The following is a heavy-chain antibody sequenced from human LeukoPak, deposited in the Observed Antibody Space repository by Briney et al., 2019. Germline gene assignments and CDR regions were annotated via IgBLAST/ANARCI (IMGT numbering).Heavy chain of an antibody. CDR2: LSDVGTN. CDR3: ASTSGYDSARYYYYYMDV. CDR1: GVSITSYY. V-gene: IGHV4-59*12. D-gene: IGHD5-12*01. J-gene: IGHJ6*03. Sequence: SETLSLTCAVSGVSITSYYWSWLRQHPEKGLEWIGYLSDVGTNDYNPSLKGRVTISRDTSKNQFSLNLSSVTAADTAVYYCASTSGYDSARYYYYYMDVWGKGTTVTISS.